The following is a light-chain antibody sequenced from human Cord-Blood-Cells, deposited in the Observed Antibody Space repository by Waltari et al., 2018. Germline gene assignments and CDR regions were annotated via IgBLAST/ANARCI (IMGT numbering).Light chain of an antibody. Sequence: DIQLTQSQSFLSASVGDTVTITCRASQGISSYLARYQQKPGKAPKLLIYAASTLQSGVPSRFSGSGSGTEFTLTISSLQPEDFATYYCQQLNSYPRTFGQGTKVEIK. CDR3: QQLNSYPRT. J-gene: IGKJ1*01. CDR2: AAS. CDR1: QGISSY. V-gene: IGKV1-9*01.